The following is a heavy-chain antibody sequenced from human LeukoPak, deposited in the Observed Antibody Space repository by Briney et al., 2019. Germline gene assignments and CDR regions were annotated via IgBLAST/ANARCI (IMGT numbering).Heavy chain of an antibody. CDR2: VDPEDGET. J-gene: IGHJ4*02. D-gene: IGHD3-22*01. V-gene: IGHV1-69-2*01. Sequence: ASVKVSCKASGYTFTDYYMHWVQQAPGKGLEWMGLVDPEDGETIYAEKFQGRVTITADTSTDTAYMELSSLRSEDTAVYYCATVDYDSSGYYSVDYWGQGTLVTVSS. CDR1: GYTFTDYY. CDR3: ATVDYDSSGYYSVDY.